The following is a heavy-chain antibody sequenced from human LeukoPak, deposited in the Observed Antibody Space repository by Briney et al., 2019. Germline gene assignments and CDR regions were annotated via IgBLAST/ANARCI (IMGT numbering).Heavy chain of an antibody. CDR3: ARIHSGYIWGDSFDI. CDR1: GFIFSSYW. J-gene: IGHJ3*02. CDR2: IKEDGSEK. V-gene: IGHV3-7*01. Sequence: GGSLRLSCVASGFIFSSYWMIWVRQAPGKGLEWVANIKEDGSEKYFVDSVKGRFTISRDNAKNSLYLQMNSLGAEDTAMYFCARIHSGYIWGDSFDIWGQGRLVTVSS. D-gene: IGHD5-12*01.